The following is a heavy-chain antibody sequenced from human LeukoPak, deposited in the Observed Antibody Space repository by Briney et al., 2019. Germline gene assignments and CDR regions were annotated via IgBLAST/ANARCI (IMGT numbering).Heavy chain of an antibody. V-gene: IGHV4-34*01. CDR3: ARRYRNRRQLVRIVYNWFDP. CDR2: INHSGST. D-gene: IGHD6-13*01. Sequence: SETLSLTCAVYGGSFSGYYWSWIRQPPGKGLEWIGEINHSGSTNYNPSLKSRVTVSVDTSKNQFSLKLSSVTAADTAVYYCARRYRNRRQLVRIVYNWFDPWGQGTLVTVSS. CDR1: GGSFSGYY. J-gene: IGHJ5*02.